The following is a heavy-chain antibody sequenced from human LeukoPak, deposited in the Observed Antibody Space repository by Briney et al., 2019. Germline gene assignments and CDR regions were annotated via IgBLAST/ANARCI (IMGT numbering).Heavy chain of an antibody. CDR1: GGSISSSNW. D-gene: IGHD3-10*01. J-gene: IGHJ4*02. CDR2: IYHSGST. Sequence: SGTLSLTCAVSGGSISSSNWWSWVRQPPGKGLEWIGEIYHSGSTNYNPSLKSRVTISVDKSKNQFSLKLSSVTAADTAVYYCARVALWFGELLGGFDYWGQGTLVTVSS. CDR3: ARVALWFGELLGGFDY. V-gene: IGHV4-4*02.